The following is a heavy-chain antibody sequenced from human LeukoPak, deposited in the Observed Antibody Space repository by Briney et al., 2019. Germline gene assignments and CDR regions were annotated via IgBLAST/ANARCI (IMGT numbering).Heavy chain of an antibody. Sequence: GGSLILSCAASGFTFSTYGMHWVRQAPGKGLEWVAVIWYDGSNKYYADSVKGRFTISRDNSKNTLYLQMNSLRAEDTAVYYCGRDLFMIVVPGQNVLDYWGQGTLVTVSS. CDR2: IWYDGSNK. D-gene: IGHD3-22*01. CDR1: GFTFSTYG. CDR3: GRDLFMIVVPGQNVLDY. V-gene: IGHV3-33*01. J-gene: IGHJ4*02.